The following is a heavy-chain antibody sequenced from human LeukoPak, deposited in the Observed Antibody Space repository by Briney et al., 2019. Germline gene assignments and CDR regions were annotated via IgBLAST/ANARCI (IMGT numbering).Heavy chain of an antibody. D-gene: IGHD6-13*01. V-gene: IGHV3-23*01. CDR2: ISGNGVST. Sequence: GGSLRLSCATSQFNFNKFGMTWVRQAPGKGLEWVSSISGNGVSTQYADSVQGRFAISRDNSKNTLYLQMNSLRAEDTAVYYCARYGGSSFDYWGQGTLVTVSS. J-gene: IGHJ4*02. CDR1: QFNFNKFG. CDR3: ARYGGSSFDY.